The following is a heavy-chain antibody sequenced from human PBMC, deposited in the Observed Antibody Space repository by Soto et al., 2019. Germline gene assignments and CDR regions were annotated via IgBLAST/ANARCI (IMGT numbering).Heavy chain of an antibody. CDR3: AKVTKRAAAGRYEYYKYGMDV. V-gene: IGHV3-23*01. J-gene: IGHJ6*02. CDR1: GFAFSTYA. CDR2: ISGSGGSS. Sequence: SLRLSCAAAGFAFSTYAMTWVRQAPGKGLEWVSVISGSGGSSYYAASVKGRFTISRDNSKNTLFLQMNGLRAEDTAVYYCAKVTKRAAAGRYEYYKYGMDVWGQGTTVTVSS. D-gene: IGHD6-13*01.